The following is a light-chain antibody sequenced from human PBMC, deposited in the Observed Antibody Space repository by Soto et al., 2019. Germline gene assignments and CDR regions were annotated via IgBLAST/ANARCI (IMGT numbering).Light chain of an antibody. CDR3: QQSYNTPIT. Sequence: DIQMTQSPSSLSASIGDRVIITCRASQRISSYVNWYQQKPGQAPNLLIYTASTLQGGVPSRFRGSGSGRDFTLTISSLQPEDFATYSCQQSYNTPITFGQGTRLEIK. V-gene: IGKV1-39*01. CDR2: TAS. J-gene: IGKJ5*01. CDR1: QRISSY.